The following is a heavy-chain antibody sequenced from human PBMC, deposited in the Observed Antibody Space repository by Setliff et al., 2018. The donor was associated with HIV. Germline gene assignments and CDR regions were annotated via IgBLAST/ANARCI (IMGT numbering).Heavy chain of an antibody. CDR1: GFTVSSNY. Sequence: LRLSCAASGFTVSSNYMSWVRQAPGKGLEWVSVIYSRGTTYYADSVKGRFTISRDNSKNTLYLQMNSLRAEDTAVYYCARERGIAAASFDYWGQGTLVTVSS. CDR3: ARERGIAAASFDY. V-gene: IGHV3-66*01. J-gene: IGHJ4*02. D-gene: IGHD6-13*01. CDR2: IYSRGTT.